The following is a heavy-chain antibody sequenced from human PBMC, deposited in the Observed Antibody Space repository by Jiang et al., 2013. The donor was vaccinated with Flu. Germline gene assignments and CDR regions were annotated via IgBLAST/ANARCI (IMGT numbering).Heavy chain of an antibody. CDR2: IYYSGTT. D-gene: IGHD2-2*01. Sequence: GSGLVKPSETLSLTCTVSGGSVSSGSYFWNWFRQPPGKGLEWIGHIYYSGTTNYNPSLNSRVTISVDTSKNQFSLKLSSVSAADTAIYYCATDTAVIPRATVYWGQGTLVTVSS. V-gene: IGHV4-61*01. CDR1: GGSVSSGSYF. J-gene: IGHJ4*02. CDR3: ATDTAVIPRATVY.